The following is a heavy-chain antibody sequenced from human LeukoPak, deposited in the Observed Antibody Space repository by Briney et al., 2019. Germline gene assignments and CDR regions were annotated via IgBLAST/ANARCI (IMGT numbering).Heavy chain of an antibody. CDR1: GFTFSNYA. CDR2: ISGSTGKI. CDR3: AGRVTGYSSGYVY. V-gene: IGHV3-23*01. D-gene: IGHD5-18*01. Sequence: GGSLRLSCVASGFTFSNYAMSWVRQAPGKGLDWVSVISGSTGKIRYAGSVKGRFTISRDNSENTVYLQMNNLRAEDTAVYYCAGRVTGYSSGYVYWGQGTLVTVSS. J-gene: IGHJ4*02.